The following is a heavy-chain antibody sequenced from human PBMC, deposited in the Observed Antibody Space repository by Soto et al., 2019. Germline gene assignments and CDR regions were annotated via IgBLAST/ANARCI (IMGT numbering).Heavy chain of an antibody. V-gene: IGHV3-73*01. CDR1: GFTFSNFT. Sequence: GESLKISCAASGFTFSNFTIHWVPQASGKGLEWVGRTRNRGHGYATEYAASVKGRFTISRDNSKNTAYLQMNSLKTDDTAVYYCNTQDPEVPKDSLGEG. J-gene: IGHJ5*01. CDR2: TRNRGHGYAT. CDR3: NTQDPEVPKDS.